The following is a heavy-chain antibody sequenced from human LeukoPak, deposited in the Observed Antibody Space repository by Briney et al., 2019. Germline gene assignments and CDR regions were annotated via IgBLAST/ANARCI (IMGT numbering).Heavy chain of an antibody. CDR3: ARSNSGSYYVLDSTLHFDY. J-gene: IGHJ4*02. Sequence: PGGSLRLSCAASGFTLGFYGMGWVRQAPGKGLVWVSRINSDGSSTSYADSVKGRCTISRDNAKNTLYLQMNSLRAEDTAVYYCARSNSGSYYVLDSTLHFDYWGQGTLVTVSS. CDR1: GFTLGFYG. CDR2: INSDGSST. V-gene: IGHV3-74*01. D-gene: IGHD1-26*01.